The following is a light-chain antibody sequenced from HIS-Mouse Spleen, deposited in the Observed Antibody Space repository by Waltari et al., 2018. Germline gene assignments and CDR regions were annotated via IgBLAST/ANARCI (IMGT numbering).Light chain of an antibody. Sequence: QSVLPQPPSVSGAPGQRVTIPCPGSSSNIGAGYDVHWYQQLPGTAPKLPIYGNSNRPSGVPDRFSGSKSGTSASLAITGLQAEDEADYYCQSYDSSLSGSTVFGGGTKLTVL. V-gene: IGLV1-40*01. CDR1: SSNIGAGYD. CDR2: GNS. CDR3: QSYDSSLSGSTV. J-gene: IGLJ2*01.